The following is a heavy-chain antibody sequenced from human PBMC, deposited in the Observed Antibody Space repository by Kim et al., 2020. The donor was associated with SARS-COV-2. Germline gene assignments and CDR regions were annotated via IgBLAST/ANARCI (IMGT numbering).Heavy chain of an antibody. CDR1: GFTFSTYW. Sequence: GSLRLSCAASGFTFSTYWMTWVRQAPGKGLEWVANINQGGTEKYYVDSVKGRFTISRDNAKNSLFLDVNSLRVEDTAVYYCARTHYGDSVWGQGTLVTV. D-gene: IGHD4-17*01. CDR2: INQGGTEK. CDR3: ARTHYGDSV. J-gene: IGHJ4*02. V-gene: IGHV3-7*01.